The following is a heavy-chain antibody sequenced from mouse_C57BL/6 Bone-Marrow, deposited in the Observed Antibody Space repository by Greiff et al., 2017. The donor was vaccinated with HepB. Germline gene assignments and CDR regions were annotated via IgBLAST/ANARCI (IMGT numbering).Heavy chain of an antibody. Sequence: VQGVESGAELVRPGTSVKMSCKASGYTFTNYWIGWAKQRPGHGLEWIGDIYPGGGYTNYNEKFKGKATLTGDKSSSTAYMQFSSLTSEDSAIYYCARRGGPYDFDYWGKGTTLTVSS. CDR3: ARRGGPYDFDY. CDR2: IYPGGGYT. J-gene: IGHJ2*01. CDR1: GYTFTNYW. V-gene: IGHV1-63*01. D-gene: IGHD1-1*02.